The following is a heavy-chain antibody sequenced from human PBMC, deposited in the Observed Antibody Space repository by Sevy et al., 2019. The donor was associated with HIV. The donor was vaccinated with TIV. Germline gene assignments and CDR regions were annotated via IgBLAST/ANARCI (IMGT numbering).Heavy chain of an antibody. V-gene: IGHV3-7*03. CDR2: IKQDGSVK. CDR3: ARDFTIFGVVSGIDY. J-gene: IGHJ4*02. D-gene: IGHD3-3*01. CDR1: GFSLNNYW. Sequence: GGSLRLSCAASGFSLNNYWMNWVRQAPGKGLEWVANIKQDGSVKYYVDSVKGRFTISRDNARNLLYLQMNNLRVEDTAIYYCARDFTIFGVVSGIDYWGQGNLVTVSS.